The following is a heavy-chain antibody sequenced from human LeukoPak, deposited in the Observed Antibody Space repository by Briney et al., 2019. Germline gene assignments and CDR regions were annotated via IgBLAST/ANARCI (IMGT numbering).Heavy chain of an antibody. CDR1: GGSISSYY. J-gene: IGHJ4*02. Sequence: SETLSLTCTVSGGSISSYYWSWVRQPPGKGLEWIGYIYYSGSTNYNPSLKSRVTISVDTSKNQFSLKLSSVTAADTAVYYCATQAPNHYDFWSGALDYWGQGTLVTVSS. CDR3: ATQAPNHYDFWSGALDY. CDR2: IYYSGST. D-gene: IGHD3-3*01. V-gene: IGHV4-59*08.